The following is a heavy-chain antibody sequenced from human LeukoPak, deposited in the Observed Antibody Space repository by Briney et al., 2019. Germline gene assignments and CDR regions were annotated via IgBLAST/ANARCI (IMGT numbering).Heavy chain of an antibody. D-gene: IGHD3-16*01. J-gene: IGHJ4*02. CDR3: AKAVTAD. V-gene: IGHV3-21*04. CDR1: GFTFTDYS. CDR2: ISSDSRHI. Sequence: GGSLRLSCAASGFTFTDYSMNWVRQAPGRGLEWVSSISSDSRHIFYADSVKGRFTISRDNSKNTLYLQMNSLRAEDTAVYYCAKAVTADWGQGTLVTVSS.